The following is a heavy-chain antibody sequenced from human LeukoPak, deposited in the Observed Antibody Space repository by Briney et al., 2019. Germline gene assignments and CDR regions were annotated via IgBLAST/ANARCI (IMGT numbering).Heavy chain of an antibody. Sequence: PSETLSLTCAVYGGSFSGYYWSWIRQPPGKGLEWIGEINHSGNTNYNPSLKSRVSTSVDTSKKQFSLKLSSVTAADTAVYYCARPSIAAAEGAFDIWGQGTMVTVSS. D-gene: IGHD6-13*01. J-gene: IGHJ3*02. CDR1: GGSFSGYY. V-gene: IGHV4-34*01. CDR3: ARPSIAAAEGAFDI. CDR2: INHSGNT.